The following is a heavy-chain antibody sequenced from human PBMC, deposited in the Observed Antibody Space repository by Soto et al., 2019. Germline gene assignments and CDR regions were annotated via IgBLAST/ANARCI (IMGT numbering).Heavy chain of an antibody. Sequence: GGSLRLCCAASGFTFSSYGMHGVRQAPGKGLEWVAVISYDGSNKYYADSVKGRFTISRDNSKNTLYLQMNSLRAEDTAVYYCAKDSAAAGPYYYYYYGMDVWGQGTTVTVSS. V-gene: IGHV3-30*18. J-gene: IGHJ6*02. CDR1: GFTFSSYG. CDR3: AKDSAAAGPYYYYYYGMDV. D-gene: IGHD6-13*01. CDR2: ISYDGSNK.